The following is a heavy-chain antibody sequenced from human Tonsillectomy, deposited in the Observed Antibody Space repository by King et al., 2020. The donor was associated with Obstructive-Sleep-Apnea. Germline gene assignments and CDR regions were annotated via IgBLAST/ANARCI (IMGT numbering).Heavy chain of an antibody. J-gene: IGHJ6*02. Sequence: VQLVQSGAEVKKPGSSVKVSCKASGGTFSSYAISWVRQAPGQGLEWMGGIIPILGIANYAQKFQGRVTITADKSTSTAYMELSSLRSKDTAVYYCARDTAGHYYGSGSYYYYYGMDVWGQGTTVTVSS. CDR3: ARDTAGHYYGSGSYYYYYGMDV. CDR1: GGTFSSYA. D-gene: IGHD3-10*01. V-gene: IGHV1-69*10. CDR2: IIPILGIA.